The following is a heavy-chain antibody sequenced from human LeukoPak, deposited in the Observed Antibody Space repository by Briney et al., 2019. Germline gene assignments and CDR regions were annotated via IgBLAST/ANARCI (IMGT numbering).Heavy chain of an antibody. D-gene: IGHD6-13*01. Sequence: GGSLRLSCAASGFTVSSNYMSWVRQAPGKGLEWVSVIYSGGSTYYADSVKGRFTISRDNSKSTLYIQMNSLRAEDTAVYYCAKPAGYSSSLNTKQFDYWGQGTLVTVSS. J-gene: IGHJ4*02. CDR2: IYSGGST. CDR3: AKPAGYSSSLNTKQFDY. V-gene: IGHV3-53*01. CDR1: GFTVSSNY.